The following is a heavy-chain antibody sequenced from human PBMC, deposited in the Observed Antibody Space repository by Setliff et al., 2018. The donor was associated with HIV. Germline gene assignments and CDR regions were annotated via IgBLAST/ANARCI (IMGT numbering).Heavy chain of an antibody. CDR2: MSYSGSA. CDR1: GGSINSHY. CDR3: ARQALSYDVLTGFQNLPDF. V-gene: IGHV4-59*05. D-gene: IGHD3-9*01. Sequence: SETLSLTCTVSGGSINSHYWSWIRQPPGKGLEWIGSMSYSGSAYYNPSLKSRVTISVDTSKSQFSLRLSSVTAADTAVYYCARQALSYDVLTGFQNLPDFWGQGTLVTVSS. J-gene: IGHJ4*02.